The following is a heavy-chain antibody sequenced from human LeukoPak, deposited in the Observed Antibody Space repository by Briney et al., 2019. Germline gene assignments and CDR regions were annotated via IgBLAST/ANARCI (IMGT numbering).Heavy chain of an antibody. D-gene: IGHD1/OR15-1a*01. CDR2: IYHSGRT. J-gene: IGHJ6*03. V-gene: IGHV4-38-2*02. Sequence: SETLSLTCTVSGYSIKSGYYWGWIRQPPGKGLEWIGSIYHSGRTYYTPSLKSRVTISVDTSKNQFSLKLSSVTAADTAVYYCARSYAAGTLYYYYYMDVWGKGTTVTISS. CDR1: GYSIKSGYY. CDR3: ARSYAAGTLYYYYYMDV.